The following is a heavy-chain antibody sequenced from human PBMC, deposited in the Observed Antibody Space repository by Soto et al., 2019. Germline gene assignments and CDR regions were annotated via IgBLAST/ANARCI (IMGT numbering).Heavy chain of an antibody. CDR2: ISYDGSNK. V-gene: IGHV3-30*18. CDR1: GFTFSSYG. D-gene: IGHD2-2*01. J-gene: IGHJ6*02. CDR3: AKGSTYCSSTSCNNYYYYYGMDV. Sequence: QVQLVESGGGVVQPGRSLRLSCAASGFTFSSYGMHWVRQAPGKGLEWVAVISYDGSNKYYADSVKGRFTISRDNSKNTLYLQMKSLRAEDTAVYYCAKGSTYCSSTSCNNYYYYYGMDVWGQGTTVHVSS.